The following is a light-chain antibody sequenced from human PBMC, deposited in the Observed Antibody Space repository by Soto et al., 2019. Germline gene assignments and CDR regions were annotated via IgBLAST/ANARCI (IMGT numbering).Light chain of an antibody. V-gene: IGLV1-40*01. Sequence: QSVLTQPPSVSGAPGQRVTISCTGSSSNIGAGYDVHWYQQLPGTAPKLLIYGNSNRPSGVPDRFSGSKSGTSASLAITGLQAEDEADYYCQSLDSSLTGGVFGGGTKLTVL. CDR3: QSLDSSLTGGV. CDR1: SSNIGAGYD. J-gene: IGLJ3*02. CDR2: GNS.